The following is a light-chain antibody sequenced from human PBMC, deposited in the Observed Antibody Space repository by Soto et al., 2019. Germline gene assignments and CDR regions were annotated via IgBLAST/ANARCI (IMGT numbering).Light chain of an antibody. CDR2: FDD. J-gene: IGLJ2*01. CDR1: TSNIGNNA. V-gene: IGLV1-36*01. CDR3: AAWDDSLNVVL. Sequence: QSALTQRPSVSGAPRQRVSISCSGATSNIGNNAVNWYQQLPGKAPKLLIYFDDLMPSGVSDRFSGSKSGTSASLAISGLQSEDEADYYCAAWDDSLNVVLFGGGTKLTVL.